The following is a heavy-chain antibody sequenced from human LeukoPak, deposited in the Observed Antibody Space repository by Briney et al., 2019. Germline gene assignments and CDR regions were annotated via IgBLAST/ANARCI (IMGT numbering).Heavy chain of an antibody. CDR2: IYSGGST. Sequence: TGGSLRLSCAASGFTVSSNYMSWVRQAPGKGLEWVSVIYSGGSTYYADSVKGRFTISRDNSKDTLYLQMNSLRAEDTAVYYCAKRYIGNYYFDYWGQGTLVTVSS. J-gene: IGHJ4*02. D-gene: IGHD3-16*02. CDR1: GFTVSSNY. CDR3: AKRYIGNYYFDY. V-gene: IGHV3-53*01.